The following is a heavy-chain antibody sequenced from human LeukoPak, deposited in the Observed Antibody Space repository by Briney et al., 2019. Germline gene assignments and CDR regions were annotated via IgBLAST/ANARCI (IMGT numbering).Heavy chain of an antibody. D-gene: IGHD3-22*01. CDR3: ATLGFSSGYYYYFDH. CDR1: GGSISSSSYY. J-gene: IGHJ4*02. Sequence: SETLSLACTVSGGSISSSSYYWGRIRQPPGKGVEGIGSIYYSGGTYYNPSLKSRVTISVDTSKNQFSLKLSSVTAADTAVYYCATLGFSSGYYYYFDHWGQGTLVTVSS. CDR2: IYYSGGT. V-gene: IGHV4-39*07.